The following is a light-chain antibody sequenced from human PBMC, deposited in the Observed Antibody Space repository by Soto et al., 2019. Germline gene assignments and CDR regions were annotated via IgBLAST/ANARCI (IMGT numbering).Light chain of an antibody. V-gene: IGKV1-27*01. Sequence: DIQMTQSPSSLSASVGDRVTITCRASQGISNYLAWYQQKPGKVPKLLIYAASTLQSGVPSRFSGSGSRTDFTLTISSLLPEDVATYYYQKYNSAPFTFGPGTKVDIK. CDR2: AAS. CDR3: QKYNSAPFT. CDR1: QGISNY. J-gene: IGKJ3*01.